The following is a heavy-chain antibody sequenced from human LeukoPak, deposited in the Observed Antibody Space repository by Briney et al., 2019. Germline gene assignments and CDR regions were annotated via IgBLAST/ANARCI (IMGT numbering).Heavy chain of an antibody. Sequence: PGGSLRLSCSASKFRFSDYGMHWVRQAPGKGLEWVAFIRYDGTKTNYAESVRGRFTISRDNSKNTLYLQMNSLRADDTAVFYCASGGGWVFNNWGQGTLVTV. J-gene: IGHJ4*02. CDR2: IRYDGTKT. V-gene: IGHV3-30*02. D-gene: IGHD6-19*01. CDR1: KFRFSDYG. CDR3: ASGGGWVFNN.